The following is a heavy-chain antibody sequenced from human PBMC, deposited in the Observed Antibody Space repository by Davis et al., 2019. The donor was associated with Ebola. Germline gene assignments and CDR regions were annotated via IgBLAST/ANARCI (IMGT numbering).Heavy chain of an antibody. D-gene: IGHD6-6*01. J-gene: IGHJ4*02. V-gene: IGHV3-64D*08. CDR1: GFTFSNSG. CDR3: VQGWLVHDF. Sequence: GESLKISCSASGFTFSNSGMHWVRQAPGKGLEFVSAIIDNGHRTNYADSVKGRFTISRDNSKDTLYPHMTNLRPEDTAIYYCVQGWLVHDFWGRGTLVTVSS. CDR2: IIDNGHRT.